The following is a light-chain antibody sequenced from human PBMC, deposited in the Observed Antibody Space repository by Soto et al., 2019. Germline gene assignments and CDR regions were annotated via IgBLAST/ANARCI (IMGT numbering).Light chain of an antibody. CDR1: QGITWW. Sequence: DIQMTQSPSTLSAYVGDRVTITCRASQGITWWLAWYQQKPGKAPKLRIYKASSLESGVPSRFSGSGSGTEFTLTISSLQPDDFATYYCQQYSSFWTFGQGTKVDIK. CDR2: KAS. CDR3: QQYSSFWT. J-gene: IGKJ1*01. V-gene: IGKV1-5*03.